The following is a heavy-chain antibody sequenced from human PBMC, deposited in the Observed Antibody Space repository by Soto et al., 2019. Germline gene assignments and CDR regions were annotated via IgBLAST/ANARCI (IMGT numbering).Heavy chain of an antibody. Sequence: GGSLRLSCAASGFTFSSYAMSWVRQAPGKGLEWVSAISGSGGSTYYADSVKGRFTISRDNSKNTLYLQMNSLRAEDTAVYYCAKEPKGYCSGGSCYSGWGQGTLVTVSS. CDR2: ISGSGGST. D-gene: IGHD2-15*01. CDR3: AKEPKGYCSGGSCYSG. J-gene: IGHJ4*02. V-gene: IGHV3-23*01. CDR1: GFTFSSYA.